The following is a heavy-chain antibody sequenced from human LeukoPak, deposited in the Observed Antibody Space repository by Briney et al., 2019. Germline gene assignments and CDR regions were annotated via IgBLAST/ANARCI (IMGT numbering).Heavy chain of an antibody. CDR1: GYTFTSYG. V-gene: IGHV1-18*01. Sequence: GASVKVSCKASGYTFTSYGISWVRQAPGQGLEWMGWTGAYNGNTNYAQKLQGRVTMTTDTATSTADMELRSLRSDDTAVYYWARGYDSSGYYYLWGQGTLVTVSS. CDR2: TGAYNGNT. J-gene: IGHJ5*02. CDR3: ARGYDSSGYYYL. D-gene: IGHD3-22*01.